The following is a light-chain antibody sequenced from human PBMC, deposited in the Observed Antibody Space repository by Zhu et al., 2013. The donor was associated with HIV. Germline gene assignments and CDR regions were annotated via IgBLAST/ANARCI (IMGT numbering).Light chain of an antibody. CDR3: QQYDTYPLT. CDR1: QTVSSW. Sequence: DIQLTQSPSTLSASVGDRVTITCRASQTVSSWLAWYQHKSGKAPKLLIYDVSTLESGVPSRFSGSGSGTLFTLTISSLQPDDFATYYCQQYDTYPLTFGGGTKVEIK. CDR2: DVS. V-gene: IGKV1-5*01. J-gene: IGKJ4*01.